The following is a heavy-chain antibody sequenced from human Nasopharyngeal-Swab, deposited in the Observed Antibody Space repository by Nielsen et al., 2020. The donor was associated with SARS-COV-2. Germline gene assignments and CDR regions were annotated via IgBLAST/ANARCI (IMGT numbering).Heavy chain of an antibody. Sequence: GESLKISCTASGFTFSEYFMSWIRQAPGKGLEWISYITLTSGHTKYADSVRGRFTISRDNARNSLYLEMNNLRAEDTGVYYCVTDRSRFLEYRLNSFHIWGPGTLVTVSS. CDR1: GFTFSEYF. V-gene: IGHV3-11*06. J-gene: IGHJ3*02. D-gene: IGHD3-3*01. CDR3: VTDRSRFLEYRLNSFHI. CDR2: ITLTSGHT.